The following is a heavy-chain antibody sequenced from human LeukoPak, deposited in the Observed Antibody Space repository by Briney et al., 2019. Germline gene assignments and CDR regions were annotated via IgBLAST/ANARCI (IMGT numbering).Heavy chain of an antibody. Sequence: ASVKVSCKASGYTFTSYGISWVRQAPGQGLEWMGWISAYNGNTNYAQKLQGRVTMTTDTSTSTAYMELRSLRSDDTAVYYCAREGGSGYYYDYFDYWGQGTLVTVSS. V-gene: IGHV1-18*01. CDR1: GYTFTSYG. J-gene: IGHJ4*02. CDR2: ISAYNGNT. CDR3: AREGGSGYYYDYFDY. D-gene: IGHD3-22*01.